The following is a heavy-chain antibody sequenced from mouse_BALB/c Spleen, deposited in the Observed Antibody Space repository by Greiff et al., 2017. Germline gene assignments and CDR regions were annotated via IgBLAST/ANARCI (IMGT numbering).Heavy chain of an antibody. Sequence: EVMLVESGGGLVQPKGSLKLSCAASGFTFNTYAMNWVRQAPGKGLEWVARIRSKSNNYATYYADSVKDRFTISRDDSQSMLYLQMNNLKTEDTAMYYCTTATDYAMDYWGQGTSVTVSS. D-gene: IGHD1-2*01. CDR3: TTATDYAMDY. CDR1: GFTFNTYA. J-gene: IGHJ4*01. CDR2: IRSKSNNYAT. V-gene: IGHV10-1*02.